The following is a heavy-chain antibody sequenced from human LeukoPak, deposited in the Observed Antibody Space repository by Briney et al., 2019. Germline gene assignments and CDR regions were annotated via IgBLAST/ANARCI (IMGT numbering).Heavy chain of an antibody. CDR2: IYYSGST. Sequence: SETLSLTCTVSGGSISSYYWSWIRQPPGKGLEWIGYIYYSGSTNYNPSLKSRVTISVDTSKNQFSLKLSSVTAADTAVYYCASSTGDLLDYWGQRTLVTVSS. CDR1: GGSISSYY. J-gene: IGHJ4*02. D-gene: IGHD4-17*01. CDR3: ASSTGDLLDY. V-gene: IGHV4-59*01.